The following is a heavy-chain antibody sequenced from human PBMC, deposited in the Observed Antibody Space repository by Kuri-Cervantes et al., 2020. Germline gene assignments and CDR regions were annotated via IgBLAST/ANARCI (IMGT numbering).Heavy chain of an antibody. CDR3: ATDSAPFRSDAFDI. CDR1: GGTFSSYT. D-gene: IGHD2-15*01. J-gene: IGHJ3*02. Sequence: SVKVSCKASGGTFSSYTISWVRQAPGQGLEWMGRITPILGIANYAQKFQGRVTITADKSTSTAYMELSSLRSEDTAVYYCATDSAPFRSDAFDIWGQGTMVTVSS. V-gene: IGHV1-69*02. CDR2: ITPILGIA.